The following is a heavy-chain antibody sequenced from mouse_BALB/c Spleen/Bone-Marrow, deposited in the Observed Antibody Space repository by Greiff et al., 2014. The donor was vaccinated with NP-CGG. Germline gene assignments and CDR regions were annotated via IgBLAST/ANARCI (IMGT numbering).Heavy chain of an antibody. CDR2: INPDSSTI. J-gene: IGHJ3*01. D-gene: IGHD1-2*01. V-gene: IGHV4-1*02. CDR3: AKNYYYGYVAY. Sequence: EVQRVESGGGLVQPGGSLKLSCAASGFDFSRYWMTWVRQAPGKGLEWIGEINPDSSTINYAPSLKDKFIISRDNAKNTLYLQMSKVGSEDTALYYCAKNYYYGYVAYWGQGTLVTVSA. CDR1: GFDFSRYW.